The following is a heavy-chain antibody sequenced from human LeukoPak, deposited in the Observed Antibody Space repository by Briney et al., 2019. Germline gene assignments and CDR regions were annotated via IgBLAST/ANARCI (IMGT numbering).Heavy chain of an antibody. J-gene: IGHJ4*02. V-gene: IGHV4-30-4*08. CDR1: GGSISSGDYY. D-gene: IGHD4-23*01. Sequence: PSQTLSLTCTVSGGSISSGDYYWSWIRQPPGKGLEWIGYIYYSGSTYYNPPLKSRVTISVDTSKNQFSLKLSSVTAADTAVYYCARALRWHYYFDYWGQGTLVTVSS. CDR2: IYYSGST. CDR3: ARALRWHYYFDY.